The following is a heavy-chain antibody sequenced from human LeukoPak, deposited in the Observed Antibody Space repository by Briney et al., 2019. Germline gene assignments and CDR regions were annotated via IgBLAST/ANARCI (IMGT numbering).Heavy chain of an antibody. CDR3: ARDCSGGSCYGAFDI. CDR1: GASIRSGDYY. D-gene: IGHD2-15*01. V-gene: IGHV4-30-4*01. J-gene: IGHJ3*02. Sequence: SETLSLTCTVSGASIRSGDYYWSWIRQPPGKGLEWIGYIYNSGSTYYNPSLKSRITISVDTSENRFSLKLSSVTATDTAVYYCARDCSGGSCYGAFDIWGQGTMVTVSS. CDR2: IYNSGST.